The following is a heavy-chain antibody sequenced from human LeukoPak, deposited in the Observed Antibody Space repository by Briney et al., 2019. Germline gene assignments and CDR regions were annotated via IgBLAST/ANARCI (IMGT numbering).Heavy chain of an antibody. CDR1: GKTLSDLS. CDR2: SDPEDGER. Sequence: VASVKVSCKVSGKTLSDLSIHWLRQPPGKGLEWLGGSDPEDGERIYAQMFQGRVTMTEDTSIDTAYMELSSLRSEDTAVYYCVTGFTTMAVVYFDYWGQGTLVTVSP. J-gene: IGHJ4*02. CDR3: VTGFTTMAVVYFDY. V-gene: IGHV1-24*01. D-gene: IGHD5-18*01.